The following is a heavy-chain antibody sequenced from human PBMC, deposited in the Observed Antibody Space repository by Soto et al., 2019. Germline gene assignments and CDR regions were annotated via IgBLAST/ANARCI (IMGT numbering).Heavy chain of an antibody. J-gene: IGHJ5*02. CDR3: ARATWPHRPYSSSSVWFDP. CDR1: GGSISSGGYY. D-gene: IGHD6-6*01. CDR2: IYYSGST. Sequence: PSETLSLTCTVSGGSISSGGYYWSWIRQHPGKGLEWIGYIYYSGSTYYNPSLKSRVTISVDTSKNQFSLKLSSVTAADTAVYYCARATWPHRPYSSSSVWFDPWGQGTLVTAPQ. V-gene: IGHV4-31*03.